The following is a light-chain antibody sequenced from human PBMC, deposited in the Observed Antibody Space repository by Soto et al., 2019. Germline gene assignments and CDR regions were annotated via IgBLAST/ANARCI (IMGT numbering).Light chain of an antibody. CDR3: SSYAGSNNLV. CDR2: AVG. Sequence: QSVLTQPPSASGSPGQSVTISCTGTSNDVGGYNYVSWYQQHPGKAPKVLIYAVGKRPSGVPDRFSGSKSGNTASLTVSGLQADDEADYYCSSYAGSNNLVFGTGPKVT. J-gene: IGLJ1*01. CDR1: SNDVGGYNY. V-gene: IGLV2-8*01.